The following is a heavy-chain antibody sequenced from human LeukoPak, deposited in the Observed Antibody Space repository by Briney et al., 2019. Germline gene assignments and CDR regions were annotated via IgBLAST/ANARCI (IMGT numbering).Heavy chain of an antibody. CDR1: GFTFSSYW. J-gene: IGHJ3*01. D-gene: IGHD3-10*01. CDR3: AREGDSGDSFDV. V-gene: IGHV3-74*01. CDR2: INSDGSST. Sequence: GGSLRLSCAASGFTFSSYWMHWVRQAPGKGLVRISRINSDGSSTSYADSVKGRFTISRDNAKNTLYLQMNSLRAEDTAVYYCAREGDSGDSFDVWGQGTMVTVSA.